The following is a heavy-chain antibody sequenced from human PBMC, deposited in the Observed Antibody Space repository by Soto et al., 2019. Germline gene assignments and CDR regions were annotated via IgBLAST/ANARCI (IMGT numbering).Heavy chain of an antibody. CDR2: IDPSDSYT. CDR1: GYSFTSYW. D-gene: IGHD3-10*01. Sequence: GESLKISCKGSGYSFTSYWISWVRQMSGKGLEWMGRIDPSDSYTNYSPSFQGHVTISADKSISTAYLQWSSLKASNTAMYYCARYSRSTMVRGVSRYGMDVWGQGTTVTVSS. J-gene: IGHJ6*02. CDR3: ARYSRSTMVRGVSRYGMDV. V-gene: IGHV5-10-1*01.